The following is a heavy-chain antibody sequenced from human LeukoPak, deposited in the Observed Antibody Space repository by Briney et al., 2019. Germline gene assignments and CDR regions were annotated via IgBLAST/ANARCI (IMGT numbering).Heavy chain of an antibody. CDR3: AREGYYGSGSPPSLYFDY. V-gene: IGHV3-30*03. J-gene: IGHJ4*02. CDR2: TSSDLNVK. Sequence: GGSLRLSCAASGLTFSDYYMSWIRQAPGKGLEWVAVTSSDLNVKLYADSVKGRFTISRDNSRCTLYLQMNSLRPEDTAIYYCAREGYYGSGSPPSLYFDYWGQGTLVTVSS. CDR1: GLTFSDYY. D-gene: IGHD3-10*01.